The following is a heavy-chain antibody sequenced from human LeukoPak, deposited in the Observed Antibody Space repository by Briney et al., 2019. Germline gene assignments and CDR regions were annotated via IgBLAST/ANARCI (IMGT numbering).Heavy chain of an antibody. CDR3: AKNAPPITMVRGGGVD. V-gene: IGHV3-23*01. J-gene: IGHJ4*02. CDR2: ISGSGGST. D-gene: IGHD3-10*01. Sequence: GGSLRLSCAASGFTFSSYAMSWVRQAPGKGLEWVSAISGSGGSTYYADSVKGRFTISRDNSKNTLYLQINSLRAEDTAVYYCAKNAPPITMVRGGGVDWGQGTLVTVSS. CDR1: GFTFSSYA.